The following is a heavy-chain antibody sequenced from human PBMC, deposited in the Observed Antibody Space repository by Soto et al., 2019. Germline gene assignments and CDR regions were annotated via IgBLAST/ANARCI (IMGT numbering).Heavy chain of an antibody. CDR3: ARDTAERRFLEWLLNY. V-gene: IGHV1-18*01. D-gene: IGHD3-3*01. CDR1: GYTFTSYG. Sequence: GASVKVSCKASGYTFTSYGISWVRQAPGQGLEWMGWISAYNGNTNYAQKLQGRVTMTTDTSTSTAYMELRSLRSDDTAVYYCARDTAERRFLEWLLNYWGQGTLVTVSS. J-gene: IGHJ4*02. CDR2: ISAYNGNT.